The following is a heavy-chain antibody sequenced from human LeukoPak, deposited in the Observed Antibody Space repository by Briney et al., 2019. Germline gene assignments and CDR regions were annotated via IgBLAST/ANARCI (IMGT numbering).Heavy chain of an antibody. CDR2: IIPIFGTA. V-gene: IGHV1-69*13. Sequence: ASVKVSCKASGGTFSSYAISWVRQAPGQGLEWMGGIIPIFGTANYAQKFQGRVTITADESTSTAYMELSSLRSEDTAVYYCARDIPHRWVGPDDAFDIWGQGTMVTVSS. J-gene: IGHJ3*02. D-gene: IGHD2-2*02. CDR1: GGTFSSYA. CDR3: ARDIPHRWVGPDDAFDI.